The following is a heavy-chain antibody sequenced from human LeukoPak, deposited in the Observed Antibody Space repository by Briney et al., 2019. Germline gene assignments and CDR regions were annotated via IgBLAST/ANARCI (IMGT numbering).Heavy chain of an antibody. CDR2: IYTGGNT. CDR1: GGSISSYY. D-gene: IGHD5-12*01. J-gene: IGHJ4*02. CDR3: TRGDSGYDFRH. Sequence: PSETLSLTCTVSGGSISSYYWSWIRQPAGKGLEWIGRIYTGGNTNYNPSLKSRVTMSLDTSRNQFSLKLTSVTAADTAVYFCTRGDSGYDFRHWGQGTLVTVSS. V-gene: IGHV4-4*07.